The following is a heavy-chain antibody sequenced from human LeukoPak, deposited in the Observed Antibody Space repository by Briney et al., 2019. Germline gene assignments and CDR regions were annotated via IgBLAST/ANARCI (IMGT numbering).Heavy chain of an antibody. D-gene: IGHD3-22*01. CDR3: AKAPRWYYDTSTGPYFDY. CDR1: GFTFDDYA. Sequence: GGSLRLSCAASGFTFDDYAMHWVRQAPGKGLEWVSGISWNSGSIGYADSVKGRFTISRDNAKNSLYLQMNSLRAEDTALYYCAKAPRWYYDTSTGPYFDYWGQGTLVTVSS. V-gene: IGHV3-9*01. CDR2: ISWNSGSI. J-gene: IGHJ4*02.